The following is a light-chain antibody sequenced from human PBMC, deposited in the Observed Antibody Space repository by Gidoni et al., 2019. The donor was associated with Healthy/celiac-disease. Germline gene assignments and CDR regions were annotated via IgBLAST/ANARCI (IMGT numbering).Light chain of an antibody. CDR3: QQYNNWPPGDT. CDR1: QSVSSN. J-gene: IGKJ2*01. V-gene: IGKV3-15*01. Sequence: EIVMPQSQATLSVSPGERATLSCRASQSVSSNLAWYQQKPGQAPRLLIYGASTRATGIPARFSGSGSGTEFTLTISSLQSEDFAVYYCQQYNNWPPGDTFGQGTKLEIK. CDR2: GAS.